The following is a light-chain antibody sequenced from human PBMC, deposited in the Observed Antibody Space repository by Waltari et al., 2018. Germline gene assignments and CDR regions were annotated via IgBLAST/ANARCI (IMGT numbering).Light chain of an antibody. J-gene: IGKJ2*01. V-gene: IGKV3-20*01. CDR3: QQYGRSWNT. CDR1: QSDSSNY. Sequence: EIVLTQSPGTLSLSPCERATLSCRASQSDSSNYLAWYQQRPGQAPRLLIHGSSRRATGIPDRFSGSGSGTDFTLTISRLEPEDFAVYYCQQYGRSWNTFGQGTKLEIK. CDR2: GSS.